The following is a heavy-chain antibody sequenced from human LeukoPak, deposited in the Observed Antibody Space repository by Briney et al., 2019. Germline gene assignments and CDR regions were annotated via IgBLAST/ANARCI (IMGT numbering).Heavy chain of an antibody. CDR3: AKKWGVGTTTLDYFDY. Sequence: PGGSLRLSCAASGFTFSSYAMHWVRQAPGKGLEWVSGISGSGGSTYYADSVKGRFTISRDNSKNTLYLQMNSLTDEDTAVYYCAKKWGVGTTTLDYFDYWGQGTLVTVSS. CDR1: GFTFSSYA. V-gene: IGHV3-23*01. J-gene: IGHJ4*02. CDR2: ISGSGGST. D-gene: IGHD1-26*01.